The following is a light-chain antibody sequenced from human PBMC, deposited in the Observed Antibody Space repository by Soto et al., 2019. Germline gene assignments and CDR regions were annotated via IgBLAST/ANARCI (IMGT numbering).Light chain of an antibody. V-gene: IGLV2-14*01. Sequence: QSVLTQPASVSGSPGQSITISCTGTSSDVGGYDYVSWYQQHPGKAPQLMIYAVSNRPSGVSNRFSASKSGNTASLFISGLQAEDEADYYCSTYTSDSSYVFGSGTKVTV. CDR1: SSDVGGYDY. CDR3: STYTSDSSYV. J-gene: IGLJ1*01. CDR2: AVS.